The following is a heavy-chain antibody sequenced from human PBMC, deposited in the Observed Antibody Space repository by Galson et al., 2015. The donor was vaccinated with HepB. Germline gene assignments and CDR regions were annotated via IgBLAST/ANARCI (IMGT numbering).Heavy chain of an antibody. J-gene: IGHJ6*02. Sequence: LRLSCAASGFTFSSYGMHWVRQAPGKGLEWVAVISYDGSNKYYADSVKGRFTISRDNSKNTLYLQMNSLRAEDTAVYYCAKDMVVQVVVPAATYYYYYGMDVWGQGTTVTVSS. CDR1: GFTFSSYG. CDR2: ISYDGSNK. V-gene: IGHV3-30*18. D-gene: IGHD2-2*01. CDR3: AKDMVVQVVVPAATYYYYYGMDV.